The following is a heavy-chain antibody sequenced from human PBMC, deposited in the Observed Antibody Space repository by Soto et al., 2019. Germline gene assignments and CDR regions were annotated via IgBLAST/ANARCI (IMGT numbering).Heavy chain of an antibody. J-gene: IGHJ4*02. CDR3: ARDGYYYDSRGYYYSEY. D-gene: IGHD3-22*01. CDR1: GGSVSSGSYY. CDR2: IYYSGST. Sequence: QVQLQESGPGLVKPSETLSLTCTVSGGSVSSGSYYWSWIRQPPGKGLEWIGYIYYSGSTNYNPSLKSRVTISVDTSKNQFSLKLSSVTAADTAVYYCARDGYYYDSRGYYYSEYWGQGTLVTVSS. V-gene: IGHV4-61*01.